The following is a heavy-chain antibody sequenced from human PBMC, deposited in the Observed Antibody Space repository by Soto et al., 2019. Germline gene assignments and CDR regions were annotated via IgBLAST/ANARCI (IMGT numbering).Heavy chain of an antibody. J-gene: IGHJ6*02. CDR1: GGSISYEYYH. CDR2: IHYSGSI. Sequence: QVQLQQSGPGLVKPSQTLSLTCTVSGGSISYEYYHWTWIRQSPGKGLEWIGYIHYSGSIIYNPSFKSRVTISVDTSKNQFSLQLSSVTAADTAVYFCAREGDGGDRVYYCLDVWGQGTTVTVSS. V-gene: IGHV4-30-4*08. CDR3: AREGDGGDRVYYCLDV. D-gene: IGHD2-15*01.